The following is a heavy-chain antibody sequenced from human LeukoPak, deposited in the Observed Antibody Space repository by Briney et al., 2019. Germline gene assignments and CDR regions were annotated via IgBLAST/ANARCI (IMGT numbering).Heavy chain of an antibody. D-gene: IGHD3-10*01. Sequence: SVKVSCKASGGTFSSYAISWVRQAPGQGLEWMGGIIPIFGTANYAQKFQGRVTITTDESTSTACMELSSLRSEDTAVYYCARNPLRGQHFDYWGQGTLVTVSS. CDR3: ARNPLRGQHFDY. V-gene: IGHV1-69*05. CDR2: IIPIFGTA. CDR1: GGTFSSYA. J-gene: IGHJ4*02.